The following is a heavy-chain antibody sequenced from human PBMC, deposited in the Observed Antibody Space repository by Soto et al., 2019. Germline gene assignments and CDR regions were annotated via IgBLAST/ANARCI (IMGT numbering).Heavy chain of an antibody. V-gene: IGHV3-11*06. J-gene: IGHJ5*02. Sequence: GSLRLSCEASGFTFSEYYMSWIRQAPGKGLEWVSFISTSSDIINYVDSVKGRFTISRDNAKNSLYLQMNSLGAEDTAVYYCARDRITIYHWGQGSLVTVSS. CDR2: ISTSSDII. CDR1: GFTFSEYY. D-gene: IGHD3-3*01. CDR3: ARDRITIYH.